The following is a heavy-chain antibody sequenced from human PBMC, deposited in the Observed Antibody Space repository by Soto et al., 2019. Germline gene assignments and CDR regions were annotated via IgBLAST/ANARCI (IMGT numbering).Heavy chain of an antibody. CDR3: ARDIVVVVAAPPRDAFDI. Sequence: GGSLRLSCAASGFTFSSYSMNWVREAPGKGLEWVSYISSSSSTIYYADSVKGRFTISRDNAKNSLYLQVNSLRAEDTAVYYSARDIVVVVAAPPRDAFDIWGQGTMVTVSS. D-gene: IGHD2-15*01. J-gene: IGHJ3*02. CDR1: GFTFSSYS. V-gene: IGHV3-48*01. CDR2: ISSSSSTI.